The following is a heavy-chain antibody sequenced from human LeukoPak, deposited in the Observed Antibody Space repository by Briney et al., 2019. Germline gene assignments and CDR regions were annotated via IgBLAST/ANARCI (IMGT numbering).Heavy chain of an antibody. CDR3: ARDTDMVAADYYFDY. Sequence: RSLGLSCAASGFTFSSYGMHWVRQAPGKGLEWVAVISYDGSDKYYADSVKGRFTISRDNSKNTLYVQMNSLRHEDTAVYYCARDTDMVAADYYFDYWGQGTLVTVSS. J-gene: IGHJ4*02. V-gene: IGHV3-30*19. CDR1: GFTFSSYG. D-gene: IGHD2-15*01. CDR2: ISYDGSDK.